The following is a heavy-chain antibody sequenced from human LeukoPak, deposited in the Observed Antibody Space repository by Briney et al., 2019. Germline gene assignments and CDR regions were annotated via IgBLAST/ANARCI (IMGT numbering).Heavy chain of an antibody. D-gene: IGHD6-6*01. J-gene: IGHJ2*01. CDR2: ITDSGTYV. Sequence: PGGSLRLSCAASGFTFSNYGMNWVRQAPGKGLEWVSSITDSGTYVYYVDSVKGRFTISRDNAKNSLYLQMSSLRVEDTGVYYCVKYSSSSEYWYFDLWGRGTLVTVSS. V-gene: IGHV3-21*01. CDR3: VKYSSSSEYWYFDL. CDR1: GFTFSNYG.